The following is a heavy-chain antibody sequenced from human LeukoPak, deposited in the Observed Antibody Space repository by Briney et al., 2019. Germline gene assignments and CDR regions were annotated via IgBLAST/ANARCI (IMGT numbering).Heavy chain of an antibody. CDR1: SGSIRSYY. V-gene: IGHV4-59*08. CDR3: ARLDPPFYSDSRGFDY. D-gene: IGHD3-22*01. Sequence: PSETLSLTCTVSSGSIRSYYWSWIRQPPGKGLEWIGYVYHSRSTDYNPSLKSRVTMSVDTSKNQFSLNLTSVTAADSAVYYCARLDPPFYSDSRGFDYWGQGTPVTVSS. J-gene: IGHJ4*02. CDR2: VYHSRST.